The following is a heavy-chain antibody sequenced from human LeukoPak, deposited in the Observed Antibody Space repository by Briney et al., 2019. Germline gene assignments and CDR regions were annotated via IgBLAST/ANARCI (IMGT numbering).Heavy chain of an antibody. J-gene: IGHJ4*02. CDR2: ISSSSSYI. D-gene: IGHD1-1*01. CDR3: AAEYLTNN. Sequence: GGSLRLSCAASGFTFSSYSMNWVRQAPGRGLKWVSSISSSSSYIYYAGSVKGRFTISRDNAKNSLYLQMNNLRAEDTAVYYCAAEYLTNNWGQGTLVTVSS. CDR1: GFTFSSYS. V-gene: IGHV3-21*01.